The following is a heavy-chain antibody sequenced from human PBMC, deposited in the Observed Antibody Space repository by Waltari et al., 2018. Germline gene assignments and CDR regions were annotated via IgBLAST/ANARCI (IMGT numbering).Heavy chain of an antibody. CDR1: GYTFTGYY. V-gene: IGHV1-2*02. Sequence: QVQLVQSGAEVKKPGASVKVSCKASGYTFTGYYMHWVRQAPGQGLEWMGWINPNSGGTNYAQKFQGRVTMTRDTSISTAYMELSRLRSDDTAVYYCARDRILYYLVSLGYFDYWGQGTLVTVSS. J-gene: IGHJ4*02. D-gene: IGHD2-8*01. CDR3: ARDRILYYLVSLGYFDY. CDR2: INPNSGGT.